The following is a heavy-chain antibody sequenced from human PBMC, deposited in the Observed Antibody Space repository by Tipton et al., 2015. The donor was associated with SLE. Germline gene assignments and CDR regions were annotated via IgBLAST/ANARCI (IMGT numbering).Heavy chain of an antibody. D-gene: IGHD3-22*01. CDR2: VYDIEFT. Sequence: TLSLTCTVSGGSISGGSDYWSWIRQPAGKGLEWIGYVYDIEFTNYNPSLKSRVTISLDTSKNQFSLKLSSVTAADTAVYYCARGGTYHDSSGNIDYWGQGTLVTASS. J-gene: IGHJ4*02. CDR3: ARGGTYHDSSGNIDY. V-gene: IGHV4-61*10. CDR1: GGSISGGSDY.